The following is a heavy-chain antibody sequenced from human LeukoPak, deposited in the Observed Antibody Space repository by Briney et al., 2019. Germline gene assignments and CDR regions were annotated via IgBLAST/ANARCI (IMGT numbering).Heavy chain of an antibody. CDR3: AREVVVITPFYYYYYYMDV. J-gene: IGHJ6*03. CDR2: IYTSGST. CDR1: GGSISSGSYY. Sequence: SETLSLTCTVSGGSISSGSYYWSWIRQPAGKGLEWIGRIYTSGSTNYNPSLKSRVTISVDTSKNQFSLKLSSVTAADTAVYYCAREVVVITPFYYYYYYMDVWGKGTTVTISS. V-gene: IGHV4-61*02. D-gene: IGHD3-22*01.